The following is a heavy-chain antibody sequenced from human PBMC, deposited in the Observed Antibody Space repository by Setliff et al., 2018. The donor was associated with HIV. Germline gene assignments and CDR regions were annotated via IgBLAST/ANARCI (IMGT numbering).Heavy chain of an antibody. Sequence: ASVKVSCKASGYTFTGYYMHWVRQAPGQGLEWMGWINTNTGNPMYAQGYTGRFVFSLDTSVSTAFLQISSLKAEDTAVYYCAAMIVNYYYMDVWGKGTTVTVSS. CDR3: AAMIVNYYYMDV. CDR1: GYTFTGYY. CDR2: INTNTGNP. V-gene: IGHV7-4-1*02. D-gene: IGHD3-22*01. J-gene: IGHJ6*03.